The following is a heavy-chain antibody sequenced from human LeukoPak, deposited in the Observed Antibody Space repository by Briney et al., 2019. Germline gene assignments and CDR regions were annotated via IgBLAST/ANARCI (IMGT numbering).Heavy chain of an antibody. CDR1: GYTFTGYY. J-gene: IGHJ6*02. V-gene: IGHV1-2*02. CDR3: ARVVVDCSSTSCYARYLYYYGMDV. Sequence: ASVKVSCKASGYTFTGYYMHWVRQAPGQGLEWMGWINPNSGGTNYAQKLQGRVTMTTDTSTSTAYMELRSLRPDDTAVYYCARVVVDCSSTSCYARYLYYYGMDVWGQGTTVTVSS. D-gene: IGHD2-2*01. CDR2: INPNSGGT.